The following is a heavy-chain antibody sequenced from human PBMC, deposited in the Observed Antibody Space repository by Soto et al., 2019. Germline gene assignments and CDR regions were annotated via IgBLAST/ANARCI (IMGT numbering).Heavy chain of an antibody. J-gene: IGHJ4*02. V-gene: IGHV1-69*01. CDR2: IIPIFGTA. D-gene: IGHD1-26*01. CDR3: ARVRNSGSYYEPDYFDY. Sequence: QVQLVQSGAEVKKPGSSVKVSCKASGGTFSSYAISWVRQAPGQGLEWMGGIIPIFGTANYAQKFQGRVTITADESTSTAYMGLSSLRSEDTAVYYCARVRNSGSYYEPDYFDYWGQGTLVTVSS. CDR1: GGTFSSYA.